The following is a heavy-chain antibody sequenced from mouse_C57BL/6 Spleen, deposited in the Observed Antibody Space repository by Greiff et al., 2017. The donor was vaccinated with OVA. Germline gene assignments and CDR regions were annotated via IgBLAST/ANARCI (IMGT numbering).Heavy chain of an antibody. V-gene: IGHV1-72*01. CDR3: ARTGHKPDYYGSRGGYFDV. CDR2: IDPNSGGT. D-gene: IGHD1-1*01. CDR1: GYTFTSYW. J-gene: IGHJ1*03. Sequence: QVQLKQPGAELVKPGASVKLSCKASGYTFTSYWMHWVKQRPGRGLEWIGRIDPNSGGTKYNEKFKSKATLTVDKPSSAAYMQLSSLTSEDSAGYYCARTGHKPDYYGSRGGYFDVWGTGTTVTVSS.